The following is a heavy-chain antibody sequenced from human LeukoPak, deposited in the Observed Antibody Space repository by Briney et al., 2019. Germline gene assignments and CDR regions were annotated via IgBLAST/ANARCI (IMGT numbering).Heavy chain of an antibody. J-gene: IGHJ4*02. CDR2: ISGSGGTT. CDR1: GFTFSSYA. Sequence: GGSLRLSCAASGFTFSSYAMSWVRQAPGKGLEWVSGISGSGGTTYYADSVKGRFTISRDSSKNTLYLRMNSLRADDTAVYYCAKSGYNRFDYWGQGTLVTVSS. CDR3: AKSGYNRFDY. V-gene: IGHV3-23*01. D-gene: IGHD5-24*01.